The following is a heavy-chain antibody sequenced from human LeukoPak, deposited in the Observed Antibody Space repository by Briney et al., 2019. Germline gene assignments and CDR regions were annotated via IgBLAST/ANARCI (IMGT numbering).Heavy chain of an antibody. J-gene: IGHJ5*02. Sequence: ASVKVSCKASGGTFSSYAISWVRQAPGQGLEWMGRIIPILGIANYAQKFQGRVTITTDESTSTAYMELSSLRSEDTAVYYCARDSITIFGGHWFDPWGQGTLVTVSS. CDR2: IIPILGIA. D-gene: IGHD3-3*01. V-gene: IGHV1-69*04. CDR3: ARDSITIFGGHWFDP. CDR1: GGTFSSYA.